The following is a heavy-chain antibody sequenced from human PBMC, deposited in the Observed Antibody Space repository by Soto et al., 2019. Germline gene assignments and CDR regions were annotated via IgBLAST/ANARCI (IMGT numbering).Heavy chain of an antibody. J-gene: IGHJ4*02. Sequence: GGSLRLSCAASGFTFSSYGMHWVRQAPGKGLEWVAVISYDGSNKYYADSVKGRFTISRDNSKNTLYLQMNSLRAEETAVYYCAKLLTSAGPNYFDYWGQGTLVTVSS. CDR1: GFTFSSYG. V-gene: IGHV3-30*18. CDR3: AKLLTSAGPNYFDY. CDR2: ISYDGSNK.